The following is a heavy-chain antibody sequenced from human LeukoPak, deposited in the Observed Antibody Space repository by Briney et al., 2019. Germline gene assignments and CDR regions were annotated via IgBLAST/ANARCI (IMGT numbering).Heavy chain of an antibody. V-gene: IGHV1-2*06. Sequence: ASVKVSCKASGYTFTGYYMHWVRQAPGQGLEWMGRINPNSGGTNYAQKLQGRVTMTTDTSTSTAYMELRSLRSDDTAVYYCARGYSSGWAYYYYGMDVWGQGTTVTVSS. CDR3: ARGYSSGWAYYYYGMDV. CDR2: INPNSGGT. J-gene: IGHJ6*02. D-gene: IGHD6-19*01. CDR1: GYTFTGYY.